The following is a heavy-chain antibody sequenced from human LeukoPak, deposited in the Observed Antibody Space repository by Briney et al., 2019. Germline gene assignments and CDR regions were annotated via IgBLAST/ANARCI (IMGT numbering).Heavy chain of an antibody. CDR1: GYTFTSYA. Sequence: ASVKVSCKASGYTFTSYAMNWVRQAPGQGLEWMGWINTNTGNPTYAQGFTGRFVFSLDISVSTAYLQISSLKAEDTAVYYCARDRLWFGELLEGEFDYWGQGTLVTVSS. D-gene: IGHD3-10*01. J-gene: IGHJ4*02. CDR3: ARDRLWFGELLEGEFDY. CDR2: INTNTGNP. V-gene: IGHV7-4-1*02.